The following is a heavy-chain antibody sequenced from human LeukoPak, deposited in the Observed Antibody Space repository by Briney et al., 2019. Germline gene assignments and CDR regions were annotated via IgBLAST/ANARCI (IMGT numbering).Heavy chain of an antibody. D-gene: IGHD1-26*01. Sequence: PGGSLRLSCAASGFTFSSYAMSWVRQAPGKGLEWVSAISGSGGSTYYADSVKGRFTISRDNAKNSLYLQMNSLRAEDTAVYYCARDGIGDHAQVAQEPPKRLGAFDIWGQGTMVTVSS. CDR3: ARDGIGDHAQVAQEPPKRLGAFDI. CDR2: ISGSGGST. CDR1: GFTFSSYA. J-gene: IGHJ3*02. V-gene: IGHV3-23*01.